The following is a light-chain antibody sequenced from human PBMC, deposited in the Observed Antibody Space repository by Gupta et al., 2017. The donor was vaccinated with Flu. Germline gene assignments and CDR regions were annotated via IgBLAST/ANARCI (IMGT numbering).Light chain of an antibody. J-gene: IGKJ1*01. V-gene: IGKV2-28*01. CDR2: LGS. CDR3: RQVEKGPLT. Sequence: DIVMTQSPLSLPVTPGEPASISCRSSQSLLRSNGHNYLDWYLQKPGQSPQVLIDLGSNRAAGVPDRFSGSGSGTDCTRKISRVEAEDGGIYDCRQVEKGPLTFGQGNKMEIK. CDR1: QSLLRSNGHNY.